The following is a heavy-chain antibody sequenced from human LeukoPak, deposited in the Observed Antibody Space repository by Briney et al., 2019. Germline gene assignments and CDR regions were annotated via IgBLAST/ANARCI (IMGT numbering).Heavy chain of an antibody. CDR2: ISAYNGNT. CDR1: GYTFTSYG. D-gene: IGHD2-2*01. J-gene: IGHJ6*02. V-gene: IGHV1-18*01. CDR3: ARGVRDIVVVPATEYAYYYYGMDV. Sequence: GASVKVSCKASGYTFTSYGISWVRQAPGQGLEWMGWISAYNGNTNYAQKFQGRVTMTRNTSISTAYMELSSLRSEDTAVYYCARGVRDIVVVPATEYAYYYYGMDVWGQGTTVTVSS.